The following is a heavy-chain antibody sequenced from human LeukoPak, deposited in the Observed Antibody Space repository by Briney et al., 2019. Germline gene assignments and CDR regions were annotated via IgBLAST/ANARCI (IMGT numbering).Heavy chain of an antibody. CDR1: GGSFSGYY. CDR3: ARDGTWRDGYNTFPFDY. Sequence: SETLSLTCAVYGGSFSGYYWSWIRQPPGKGLEWIGEINHSGSTNYNPSLKSRVTISVDTSKNQFSLKLSSVTAADTAVYYCARDGTWRDGYNTFPFDYWGQGTLVIVSS. V-gene: IGHV4-34*01. CDR2: INHSGST. D-gene: IGHD5-24*01. J-gene: IGHJ4*02.